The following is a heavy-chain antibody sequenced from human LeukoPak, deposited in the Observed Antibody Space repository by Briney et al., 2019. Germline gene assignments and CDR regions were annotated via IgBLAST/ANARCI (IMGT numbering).Heavy chain of an antibody. CDR1: GYSFTSYW. CDR2: IYPGDSDT. Sequence: GESLKISCKGSGYSFTSYWIGWVRQMPGKGLGWMGIIYPGDSDTRYSPSFQGQVTISADKSISTAYLQWSSLKASDTAMHYCARVEYSGVDAFDIWGQGTMVTVSS. J-gene: IGHJ3*02. V-gene: IGHV5-51*01. D-gene: IGHD1-26*01. CDR3: ARVEYSGVDAFDI.